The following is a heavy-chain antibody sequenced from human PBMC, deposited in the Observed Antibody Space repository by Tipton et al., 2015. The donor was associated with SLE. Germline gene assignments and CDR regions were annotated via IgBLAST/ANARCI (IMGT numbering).Heavy chain of an antibody. V-gene: IGHV4-34*01. Sequence: QLVQSGAEVKPSETLSLTCAIFGGSFSGYYWSWLRQPPGKGLEWIGEINHSGSTHYNPSLKSRVTISVDTSNNQFSLKLSSVTAADTAVYYCARQPAAHDAFDIWGQGTMVTVSS. CDR3: ARQPAAHDAFDI. J-gene: IGHJ3*02. D-gene: IGHD2-2*01. CDR2: INHSGST. CDR1: GGSFSGYY.